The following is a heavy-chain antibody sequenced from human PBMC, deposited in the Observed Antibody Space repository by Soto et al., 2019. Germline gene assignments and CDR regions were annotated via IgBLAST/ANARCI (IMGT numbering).Heavy chain of an antibody. Sequence: QVQLVESGGGVVQPGRSLRLSCAASGFTFSSYGMHWVRQAPGKGLEWVAVISYDGSNKYYADSVKGRFTISRDNSKNTLYLQMNSLRAEDTAVYYCAKDFGDSGSYYLDYWGQGTLVTVSS. CDR3: AKDFGDSGSYYLDY. V-gene: IGHV3-30*18. D-gene: IGHD1-26*01. J-gene: IGHJ4*02. CDR2: ISYDGSNK. CDR1: GFTFSSYG.